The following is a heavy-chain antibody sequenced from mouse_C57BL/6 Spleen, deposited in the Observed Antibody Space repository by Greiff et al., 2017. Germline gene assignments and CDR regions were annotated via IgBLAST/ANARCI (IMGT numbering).Heavy chain of an antibody. V-gene: IGHV1-82*01. D-gene: IGHD2-3*01. CDR2: IYPGDGDT. CDR1: GYAFSSSW. Sequence: VKLLESGPELVKPGASVKISCKASGYAFSSSWMNWVKQRPGKGLEWIGRIYPGDGDTNYNGKFKGKATLTADKSSSTAYMQLSSLTSEDSAVYFCARFDDYYAMDYWGQGTSVTVSS. CDR3: ARFDDYYAMDY. J-gene: IGHJ4*01.